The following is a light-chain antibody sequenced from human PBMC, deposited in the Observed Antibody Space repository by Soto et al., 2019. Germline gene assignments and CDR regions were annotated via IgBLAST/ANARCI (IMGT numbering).Light chain of an antibody. J-gene: IGLJ2*01. V-gene: IGLV2-14*01. CDR3: SSYTSSSTLYVV. CDR1: SSDVGGYNY. CDR2: EVS. Sequence: QSVLTQPASVSGSPGQSITTSCTGTSSDVGGYNYVSWYQQHPGKAPKLMIYEVSNRPSGVSNRFSGSKSGNTASLTISGLQAEDEADYYCSSYTSSSTLYVVFGGGTKLTVL.